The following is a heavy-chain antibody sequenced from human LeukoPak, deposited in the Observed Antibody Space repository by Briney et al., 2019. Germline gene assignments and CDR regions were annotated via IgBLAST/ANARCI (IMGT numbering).Heavy chain of an antibody. CDR2: ISNDGSEE. V-gene: IGHV3-30-3*01. Sequence: GGSLRLSCAASGFTFNMHAMHWVHQAPGKGLEWVAVISNDGSEEYYADSVRGRFPVSRDNFKNTVYLQMNSLRTEGTAVYYCAKARHCTTATCASAAFDAWGQGTMVTVSS. D-gene: IGHD6-6*01. CDR3: AKARHCTTATCASAAFDA. J-gene: IGHJ3*01. CDR1: GFTFNMHA.